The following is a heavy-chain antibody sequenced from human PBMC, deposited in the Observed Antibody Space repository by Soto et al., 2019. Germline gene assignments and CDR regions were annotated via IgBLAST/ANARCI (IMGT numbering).Heavy chain of an antibody. V-gene: IGHV3-48*02. CDR3: ARGADYDSSGIRLNWFDP. CDR1: GFTFSSYS. D-gene: IGHD3-22*01. J-gene: IGHJ5*02. CDR2: ITSSTSTI. Sequence: GGSLRLSCAASGFTFSSYSMNWVRQAPGKGLEWVSYITSSTSTIFYADSVKGRFTISRDNAKNSLYLQMNSLRDEDTAVYYCARGADYDSSGIRLNWFDPWGQGTLVTVSS.